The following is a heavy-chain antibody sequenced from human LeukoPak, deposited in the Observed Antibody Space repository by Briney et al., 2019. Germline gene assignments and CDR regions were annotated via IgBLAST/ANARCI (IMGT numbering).Heavy chain of an antibody. V-gene: IGHV3-7*01. CDR2: IKQDGSEK. Sequence: PGGSLRLSCAASGFTFSSYWMSWVRQALGKGLEWVANIKQDGSEKYYVDSVKGRFTISRDNAKNSLYLQMNSLRAEDTAVYYCARRGIPPYYYYYYMDVWGKGTTVTVSS. CDR1: GFTFSSYW. CDR3: ARRGIPPYYYYYYMDV. D-gene: IGHD3-16*01. J-gene: IGHJ6*03.